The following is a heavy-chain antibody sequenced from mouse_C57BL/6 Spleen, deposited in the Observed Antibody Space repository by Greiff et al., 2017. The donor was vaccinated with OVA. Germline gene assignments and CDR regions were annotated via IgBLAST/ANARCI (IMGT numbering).Heavy chain of an antibody. Sequence: EVQLVESGGGLVQPKGSLKLSCAASGFSFNTYAMNWVRQAPGKGLEWVARIRSKSNNYATYYADSVKDRFTISRDDSESMLYLQMNNLKTEDTAMYYCVREGLWGYFDVWGTGTTVTVSS. V-gene: IGHV10-1*01. CDR2: IRSKSNNYAT. D-gene: IGHD1-1*02. J-gene: IGHJ1*03. CDR3: VREGLWGYFDV. CDR1: GFSFNTYA.